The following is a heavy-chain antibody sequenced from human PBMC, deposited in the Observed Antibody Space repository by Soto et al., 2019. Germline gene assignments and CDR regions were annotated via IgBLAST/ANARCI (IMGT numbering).Heavy chain of an antibody. CDR1: GFTFSSYA. Sequence: VQLLESGGGLVQPGGSLRLSCAASGFTFSSYAMSWVRQTPGKGLEWVSAISGSGLSTYYADSVKGRFTISRDTSKNTLFLQMNTLRAEDTAIYYCAKDRTKYYYDAHGYSDFHYWGQGTLVTVSS. CDR3: AKDRTKYYYDAHGYSDFHY. J-gene: IGHJ4*02. D-gene: IGHD3-22*01. CDR2: ISGSGLST. V-gene: IGHV3-23*01.